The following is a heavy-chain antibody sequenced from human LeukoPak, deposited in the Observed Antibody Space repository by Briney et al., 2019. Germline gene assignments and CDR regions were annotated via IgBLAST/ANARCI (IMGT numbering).Heavy chain of an antibody. CDR3: ARDRCSSSSCYHPRRWFEP. J-gene: IGHJ5*02. D-gene: IGHD2-2*01. CDR2: IYYSGST. V-gene: IGHV4-59*01. Sequence: SETLSLTCTVSGGSFSSYYWSWIRQPPGKGLEWIGYIYYSGSTNYSPSLKSRVTISVDTSKNQFSLKLSSVTAADTAVYYCARDRCSSSSCYHPRRWFEPWGQGALVTVSS. CDR1: GGSFSSYY.